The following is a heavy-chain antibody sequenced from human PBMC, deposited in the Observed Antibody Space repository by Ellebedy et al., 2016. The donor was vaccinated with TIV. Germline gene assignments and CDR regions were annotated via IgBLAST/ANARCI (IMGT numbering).Heavy chain of an antibody. V-gene: IGHV3-9*01. CDR2: ISWNSGSI. CDR3: AKGGQGYSGYGPDY. CDR1: GFTFDDYA. Sequence: GGSLRLXCAASGFTFDDYAMHWVRQAPGKGLEWVSGISWNSGSIGYADSVKGRFTISRDNAKNSLYLQMNSLRAEDTALYYCAKGGQGYSGYGPDYWGQGTLVTVSS. J-gene: IGHJ4*02. D-gene: IGHD5-12*01.